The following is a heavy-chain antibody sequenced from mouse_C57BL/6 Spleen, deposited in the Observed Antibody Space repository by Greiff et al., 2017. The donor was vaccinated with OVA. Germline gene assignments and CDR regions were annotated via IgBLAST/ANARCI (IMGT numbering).Heavy chain of an antibody. V-gene: IGHV1-55*01. CDR3: ARGGYGNPYAMDY. CDR2: IYPGSGST. D-gene: IGHD2-10*02. Sequence: VQLQQPGAELVKPGASVKMSCKASGYTFTSYWITWVKQRPGQGLEWIGDIYPGSGSTNYNEKFKSKATLTVDTSSSTAYMQLSSLTSEDSAVYYCARGGYGNPYAMDYWGQGTSVTVSS. J-gene: IGHJ4*01. CDR1: GYTFTSYW.